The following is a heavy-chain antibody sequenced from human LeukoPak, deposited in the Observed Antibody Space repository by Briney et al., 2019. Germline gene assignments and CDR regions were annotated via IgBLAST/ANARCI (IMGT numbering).Heavy chain of an antibody. V-gene: IGHV3-48*03. D-gene: IGHD3-3*02. CDR1: GFTFSSYE. CDR3: AILALSGDAFDI. J-gene: IGHJ3*02. CDR2: ISSSGSTI. Sequence: EPGGSLRLSCAASGFTFSSYEMNRVRQAPGKGLEWVSYISSSGSTIYYADSVKGRFTISRDNAKNSLYLQMNSLRAEDTAVYYCAILALSGDAFDIWGQGTMVTVSS.